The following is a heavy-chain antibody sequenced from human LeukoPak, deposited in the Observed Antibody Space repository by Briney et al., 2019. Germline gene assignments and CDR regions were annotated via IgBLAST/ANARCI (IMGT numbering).Heavy chain of an antibody. V-gene: IGHV4-59*01. J-gene: IGHJ4*02. CDR2: IYYSGST. D-gene: IGHD3-9*01. CDR3: AGVSSATRGDILFDY. CDR1: GGSISSYY. Sequence: SETLSLTCTVSGGSISSYYWSWIRQPPGKGLEWIGYIYYSGSTNYNPSLKSRVTISVDTSKNQFSLKLSSVTAADTAVYYCAGVSSATRGDILFDYWGQGTLVTVSS.